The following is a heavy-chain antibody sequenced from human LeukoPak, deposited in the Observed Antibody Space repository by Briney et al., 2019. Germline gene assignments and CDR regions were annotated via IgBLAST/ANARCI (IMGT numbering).Heavy chain of an antibody. CDR1: GGTFSSYA. Sequence: SVKVSCKASGGTFSSYAISWVRQAPGQGLEWMGGIIPIFGTANYAQKFQGRVTITADESTSTAYMELSSLRSEDTAVYYCADLWGSYRGPDYWGQGTLVTVSS. CDR3: ADLWGSYRGPDY. D-gene: IGHD3-16*02. CDR2: IIPIFGTA. V-gene: IGHV1-69*13. J-gene: IGHJ4*02.